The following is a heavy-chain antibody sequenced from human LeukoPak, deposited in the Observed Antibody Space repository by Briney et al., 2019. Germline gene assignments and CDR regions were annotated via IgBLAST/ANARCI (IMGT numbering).Heavy chain of an antibody. V-gene: IGHV4-34*01. Sequence: SETLSLTCAVYGGSFSGYYWSWIRQPPGKGLEWIGEINHSGSTNYNSSLKSRVTISVDTSKNQFSLKLNSVTAADTAVYYCARGEAAAATSGYYYYYMDVWGKGTTVTVSS. J-gene: IGHJ6*03. CDR1: GGSFSGYY. D-gene: IGHD6-13*01. CDR2: INHSGST. CDR3: ARGEAAAATSGYYYYYMDV.